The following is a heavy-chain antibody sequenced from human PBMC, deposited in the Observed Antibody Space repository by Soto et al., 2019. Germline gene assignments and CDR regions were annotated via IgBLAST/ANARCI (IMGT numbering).Heavy chain of an antibody. CDR3: ARLGGFYQSLDS. CDR1: GGSISSGGYY. CDR2: IYYSGST. V-gene: IGHV4-31*03. Sequence: SETLSLTCTVSGGSISSGGYYWGWIRQHPGKGLEWIGYIYYSGSTYYNPSLKSRVTISVDTSKNQFSLKLTSVTAADTAVYYCARLGGFYQSLDSWGQGALVTVSS. J-gene: IGHJ5*01. D-gene: IGHD3-22*01.